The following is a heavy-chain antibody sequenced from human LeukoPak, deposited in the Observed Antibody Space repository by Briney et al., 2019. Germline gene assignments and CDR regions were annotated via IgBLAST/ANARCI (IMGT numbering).Heavy chain of an antibody. CDR3: ARDYYGSGSYYNYIDY. V-gene: IGHV3-30*04. CDR1: GFTFSSYP. J-gene: IGHJ4*02. D-gene: IGHD3-10*01. Sequence: GSSLRLPCAASGFTFSSYPMHWVRQAPGKGLEWVAVISYDGSNKYYADSVKGRFTISRDNSKNSLYLQMNSLRAEDTAVYYCARDYYGSGSYYNYIDYWGQGTLVTVSS. CDR2: ISYDGSNK.